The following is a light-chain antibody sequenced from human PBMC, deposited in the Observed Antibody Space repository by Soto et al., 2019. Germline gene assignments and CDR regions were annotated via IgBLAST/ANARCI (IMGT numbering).Light chain of an antibody. Sequence: DIQMTQSPSTLSASVGDRVTITCRASQSISSGLAWYQQKPGKAPKLLIHKASSLESGVPSRFRGSGSGTEFTLTISSLQPDDFATYYCQQYNSYSWTFGQGTKVEIK. V-gene: IGKV1-5*03. CDR2: KAS. CDR3: QQYNSYSWT. CDR1: QSISSG. J-gene: IGKJ1*01.